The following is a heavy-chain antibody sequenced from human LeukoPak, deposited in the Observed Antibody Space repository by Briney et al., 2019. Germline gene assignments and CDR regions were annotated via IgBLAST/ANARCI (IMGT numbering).Heavy chain of an antibody. Sequence: GGSLRLSCAASGFTVSSNYMSWVRQTPGKGLEYVSGINSNGGSTQYAYSVKGRFTISRENSKHTLYLQMGSLRTEDMAVYYCARAPTVTAESAFGYWGQGTLVTVSS. CDR3: ARAPTVTAESAFGY. J-gene: IGHJ4*02. V-gene: IGHV3-64*01. CDR1: GFTVSSNY. CDR2: INSNGGST. D-gene: IGHD4-17*01.